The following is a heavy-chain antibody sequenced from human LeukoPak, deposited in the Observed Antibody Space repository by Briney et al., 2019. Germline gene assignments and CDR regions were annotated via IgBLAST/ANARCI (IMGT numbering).Heavy chain of an antibody. CDR2: IYYSGST. V-gene: IGHV4-59*01. CDR1: GRSISSYY. Sequence: TPSETLSLTCTVSGRSISSYYWSWLRQPPGKGLQWLAYIYYSGSTNYNPSLKSPVTISVDTSKNQSSLKLSSVTAADAAVYFCARDPDPWGQGTLVTVSS. CDR3: ARDPDP. J-gene: IGHJ4*02. D-gene: IGHD1-14*01.